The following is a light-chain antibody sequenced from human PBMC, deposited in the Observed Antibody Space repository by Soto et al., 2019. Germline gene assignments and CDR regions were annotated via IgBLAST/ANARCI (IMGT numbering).Light chain of an antibody. V-gene: IGLV2-14*01. J-gene: IGLJ1*01. CDR3: SSYISTSTLNV. Sequence: QSVLTQPASVSGSPGHSITISCSGTSSDVGGYNYVSWYQQHPGKAPKLMIYDVSNRPSGVSNRFSGSKSGNTASLTISGLPAEDEADYYCSSYISTSTLNVFGTGTKLTVL. CDR1: SSDVGGYNY. CDR2: DVS.